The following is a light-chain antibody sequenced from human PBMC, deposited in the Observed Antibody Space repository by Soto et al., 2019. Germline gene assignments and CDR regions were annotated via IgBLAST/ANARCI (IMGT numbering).Light chain of an antibody. J-gene: IGLJ1*01. V-gene: IGLV2-11*01. CDR2: DVR. Sequence: QSVLTQPRPVSGSPGQSVTVSCTGTSSDVGAYDYVSWYQQHPGKAPKLIIYDVRKRPSGVPDRFSGSKSGNTASLTISGLQADDEADYYCCSYAGNFIYVFXTGTKVTVL. CDR3: CSYAGNFIYV. CDR1: SSDVGAYDY.